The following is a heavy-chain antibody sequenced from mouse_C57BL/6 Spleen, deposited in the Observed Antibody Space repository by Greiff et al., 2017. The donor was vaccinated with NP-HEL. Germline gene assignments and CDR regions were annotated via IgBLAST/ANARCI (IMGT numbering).Heavy chain of an antibody. Sequence: QVQLKQPGAELVKPGASVKLSCKASGYTFTSYWMHWVKQRPGQGLEWIGMIHPNSGSTNYNEKFKSKATLTVDKSSSTAYMQLSSLTSEDSAVYYCARENYYGSSSDVWGTGTTVTVSS. CDR3: ARENYYGSSSDV. CDR2: IHPNSGST. D-gene: IGHD1-1*01. CDR1: GYTFTSYW. J-gene: IGHJ1*03. V-gene: IGHV1-64*01.